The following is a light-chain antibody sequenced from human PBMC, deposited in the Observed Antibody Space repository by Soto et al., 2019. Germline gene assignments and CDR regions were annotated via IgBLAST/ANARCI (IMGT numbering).Light chain of an antibody. J-gene: IGKJ3*01. Sequence: DIQMTQSPSTLSASVGDRVTITCRASQSISSWLAWYQQKPGKAPKLLIYKASSLESGVPSRFSGSGSGTEFNLNISSLQPDDFATYYCQQYNSFPFTFGPGTKVDIK. CDR3: QQYNSFPFT. CDR1: QSISSW. CDR2: KAS. V-gene: IGKV1-5*03.